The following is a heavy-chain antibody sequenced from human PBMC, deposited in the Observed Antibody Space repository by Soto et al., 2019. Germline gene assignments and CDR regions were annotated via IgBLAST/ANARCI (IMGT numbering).Heavy chain of an antibody. CDR2: ITGTGGNT. V-gene: IGHV3-23*01. CDR3: ARIRGYWYGLDV. CDR1: GFPLSPYG. Sequence: EVQLLESGGGLVQPGGSLRLSCAASGFPLSPYGMTWVRQAPGKWLEWVSAITGTGGNTYYVDSVKGRFTSSRDNSKNMIYLQVNSLRVEDTAVYYCARIRGYWYGLDVWGQGTTVTVSS. J-gene: IGHJ6*02.